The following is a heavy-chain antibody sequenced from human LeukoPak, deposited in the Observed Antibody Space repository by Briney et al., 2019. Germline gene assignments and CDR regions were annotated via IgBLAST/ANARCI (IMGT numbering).Heavy chain of an antibody. CDR1: GYSFTSYW. V-gene: IGHV5-51*01. D-gene: IGHD3-16*02. J-gene: IGHJ4*02. CDR2: IYPGDSDT. Sequence: GESLQISCKGSGYSFTSYWIGWVRQMPGKGLEWMGIIYPGDSDTRYSPSFQGQVTISADKSISTAYLQWSSLKASDTAMYYCARSTGLGGVIVPFDYWGQGTLVTVSS. CDR3: ARSTGLGGVIVPFDY.